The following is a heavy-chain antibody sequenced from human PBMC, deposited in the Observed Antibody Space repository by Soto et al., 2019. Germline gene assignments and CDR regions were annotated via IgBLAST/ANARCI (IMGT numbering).Heavy chain of an antibody. V-gene: IGHV3-30*14. J-gene: IGHJ6*02. D-gene: IGHD3-10*01. CDR1: GLMFSNSS. CDR3: ERDQHGYIGVRGVIALGGMDV. Sequence: GSPLRLSCAASGLMFSNSSIHWVRQAPGKRLEWVAVISFDGSNKHYADSVKGLFTISRKNSKNRLDLQMTTPRAEDTAVYYSERDQHGYIGVRGVIALGGMDVWGQGTTVTGSS. CDR2: ISFDGSNK.